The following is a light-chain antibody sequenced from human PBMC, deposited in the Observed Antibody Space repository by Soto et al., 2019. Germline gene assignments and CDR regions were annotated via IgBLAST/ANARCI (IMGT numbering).Light chain of an antibody. V-gene: IGKV3D-15*01. CDR2: DIS. CDR3: QQCTNGPPCT. Sequence: EIVMTQSPATLSVSPGERATLSCRASQSVFSSLAWYQQKPGQAPRLLMYDISTRAAGIPARFSGSGSGTDFTLTISSLEPEDFAVYFCQQCTNGPPCTFGQGTKLDIK. CDR1: QSVFSS. J-gene: IGKJ2*02.